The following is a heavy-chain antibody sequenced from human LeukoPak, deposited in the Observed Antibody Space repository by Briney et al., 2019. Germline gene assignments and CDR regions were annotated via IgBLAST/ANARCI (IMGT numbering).Heavy chain of an antibody. J-gene: IGHJ4*02. CDR2: ISAYNGNT. V-gene: IGHV1-18*01. D-gene: IGHD5-24*01. Sequence: ASVKVSCKASGYTFTTYGITWVRQAPGQGLEWLGWISAYNGNTNYAQKLQGRVTMTTDTSTSTAYMELRSLRSDDTAVYYCARALVDGYKELGYWGQGTLVTVSS. CDR1: GYTFTTYG. CDR3: ARALVDGYKELGY.